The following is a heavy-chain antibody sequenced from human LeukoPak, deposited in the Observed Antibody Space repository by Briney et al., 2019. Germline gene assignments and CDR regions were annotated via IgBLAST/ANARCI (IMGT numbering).Heavy chain of an antibody. CDR1: GVSISSGDYY. V-gene: IGHV4-30-4*08. D-gene: IGHD2-2*01. J-gene: IGHJ4*02. CDR3: ARDLVPAAFDY. Sequence: SETLSLTCTVSGVSISSGDYYWSWIRQPPGKGLEWIGYIYYSGSTYYNPSLKSRVTISVDTSKNQFTLQLSSVTAADTAVYYCARDLVPAAFDYWGQGTLVTVSS. CDR2: IYYSGST.